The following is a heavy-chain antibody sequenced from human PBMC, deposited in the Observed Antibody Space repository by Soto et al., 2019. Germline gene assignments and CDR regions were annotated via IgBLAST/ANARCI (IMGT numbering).Heavy chain of an antibody. D-gene: IGHD3-10*01. Sequence: PGESLKIYCQGSGYSFPSYWVTWVRQVPGKGLEWMGRIDPSDCSINYCPPFRGRVIISADRSSNIAHLQWSSLEASDTAIYFCARGVKMTTTQNYFYDSWGQGTQVTVSS. CDR1: GYSFPSYW. V-gene: IGHV5-10-1*01. J-gene: IGHJ4*02. CDR3: ARGVKMTTTQNYFYDS. CDR2: IDPSDCSI.